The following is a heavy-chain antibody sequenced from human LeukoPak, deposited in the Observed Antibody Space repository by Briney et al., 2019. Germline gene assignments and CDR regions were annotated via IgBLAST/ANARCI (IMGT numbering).Heavy chain of an antibody. D-gene: IGHD3-10*01. V-gene: IGHV1-69*05. CDR2: IIPIFGTA. J-gene: IGHJ4*02. Sequence: SVKVSCKASGGTLSSYVISWVRQAPGQGPGWMGGIIPIFGTANNPQKSQGRVTITTDESTSTAYMELSSLRSEDTAVYYCARGQTDYYGSGSFAGDYWGQGTLVTVSS. CDR3: ARGQTDYYGSGSFAGDY. CDR1: GGTLSSYV.